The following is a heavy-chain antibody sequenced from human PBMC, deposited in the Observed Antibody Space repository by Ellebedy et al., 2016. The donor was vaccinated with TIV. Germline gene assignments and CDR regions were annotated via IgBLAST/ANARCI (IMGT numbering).Heavy chain of an antibody. Sequence: SETLSLTCTVSGGSISSGGYYRSWIRQHPGKGLEWIGYIYYSGSTYYNPSLKSRVTISVDTSKNQFSLKLSSVTAADTAVYYCARGSYDFWSARNGYFDYWGQGTLVTVSS. CDR2: IYYSGST. J-gene: IGHJ4*02. CDR3: ARGSYDFWSARNGYFDY. D-gene: IGHD3-3*01. CDR1: GGSISSGGYY. V-gene: IGHV4-31*03.